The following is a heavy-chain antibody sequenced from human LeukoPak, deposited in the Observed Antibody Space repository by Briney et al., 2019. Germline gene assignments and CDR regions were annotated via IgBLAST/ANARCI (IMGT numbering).Heavy chain of an antibody. CDR2: INQDGSEK. CDR3: AKDFPPSVAGHLYYYYYGMDV. Sequence: GSLRLSCAASGFAFNTYWMNWVRQAPGKGLEWVANINQDGSEKYYVDSVKGRFTISRDNAENSLYLQMNSLRPEDSAVYYCAKDFPPSVAGHLYYYYYGMDVWGQGTTVTVSS. D-gene: IGHD6-19*01. CDR1: GFAFNTYW. V-gene: IGHV3-7*03. J-gene: IGHJ6*02.